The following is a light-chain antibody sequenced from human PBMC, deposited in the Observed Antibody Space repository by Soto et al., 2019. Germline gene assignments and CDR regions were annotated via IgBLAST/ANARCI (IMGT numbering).Light chain of an antibody. Sequence: DIQMTQSPSSLSASVGDRVTITCRASQGISNYLAWYQQKPGKVPMLLIYAASTLQSGVPSRFSGSGSGTDFTPTNTSPQPEDVATSYCQKYNSAPLTFGGGTKVEIK. CDR3: QKYNSAPLT. J-gene: IGKJ4*01. CDR1: QGISNY. CDR2: AAS. V-gene: IGKV1-27*01.